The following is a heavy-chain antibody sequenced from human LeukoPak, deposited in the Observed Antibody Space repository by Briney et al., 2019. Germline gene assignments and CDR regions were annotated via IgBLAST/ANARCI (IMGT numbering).Heavy chain of an antibody. Sequence: SETLSLTCAVYGGSFSGYYWCWIRQPPRKGLEWIGEINHSGSTNYNPSLKRRVTISVDTSKNQFSLKLSSVTAADTAVYYCATLVWFGYHMDVWGKGTTVTVSS. CDR3: ATLVWFGYHMDV. D-gene: IGHD3-10*01. CDR2: INHSGST. CDR1: GGSFSGYY. V-gene: IGHV4-34*01. J-gene: IGHJ6*03.